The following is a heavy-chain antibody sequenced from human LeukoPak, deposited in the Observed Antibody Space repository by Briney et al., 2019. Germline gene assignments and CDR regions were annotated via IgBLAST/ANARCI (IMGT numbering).Heavy chain of an antibody. V-gene: IGHV4-4*07. D-gene: IGHD4-17*01. CDR3: TRDTGTTGEVKFDP. Sequence: PSETLSLTCTVSGNSFGDYYWSWIQQPAGKGLEWIGRIYTSGSTTYNPSLKSRVTMSVDTSKSQFSLNLMSVTAADTAVYYCTRDTGTTGEVKFDPWGQGTLVTVSS. J-gene: IGHJ5*02. CDR1: GNSFGDYY. CDR2: IYTSGST.